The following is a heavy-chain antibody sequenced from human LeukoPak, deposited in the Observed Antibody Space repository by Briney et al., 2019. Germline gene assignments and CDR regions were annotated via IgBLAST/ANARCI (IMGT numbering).Heavy chain of an antibody. CDR2: LYNGGDT. CDR1: GASIGSFY. J-gene: IGHJ3*02. CDR3: ARGVEASGVGFYAFDI. V-gene: IGHV4-4*07. Sequence: RASETLSLTCTVSGASIGSFYWAWIRQPAGKGLEWIGHLYNGGDTNYSPSLRSRVTMPVDTSKNQFSLKLKSVTAADTAVYYCARGVEASGVGFYAFDIWGQGTMVTVSS. D-gene: IGHD6-13*01.